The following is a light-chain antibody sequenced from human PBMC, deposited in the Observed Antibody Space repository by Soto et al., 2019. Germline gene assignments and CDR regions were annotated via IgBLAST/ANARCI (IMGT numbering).Light chain of an antibody. CDR3: QTCGTGGYV. Sequence: QPVLTQSPSASASLGASVKLPCTLSSGHRSYAIAWPQQQPEKGPRYLMKLNSDGSHSKGDGIPDRFSGSSSGAERYLTVSSLQSEDEADYYCQTCGTGGYVFGTGTKVTVL. CDR2: LNSDGSH. J-gene: IGLJ1*01. V-gene: IGLV4-69*01. CDR1: SGHRSYA.